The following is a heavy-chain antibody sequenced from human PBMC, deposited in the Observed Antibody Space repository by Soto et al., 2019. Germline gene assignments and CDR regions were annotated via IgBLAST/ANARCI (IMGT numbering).Heavy chain of an antibody. V-gene: IGHV4-31*03. CDR3: ARGNDFRTGWFDP. D-gene: IGHD4-4*01. J-gene: IGHJ5*02. CDR1: AGSISSGTYY. CDR2: MYYSGTT. Sequence: QVQLQESGPGLVKPSQTLSLTCTVSAGSISSGTYYWNWIRQHPGKGLEWIGYMYYSGTTYYNPSLQSRVTISGDTSKNQFSLKLSSVTVADPAVYYCARGNDFRTGWFDPWGQGIMVTVSS.